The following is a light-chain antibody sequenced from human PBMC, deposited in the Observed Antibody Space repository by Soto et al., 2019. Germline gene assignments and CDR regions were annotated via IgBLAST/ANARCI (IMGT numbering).Light chain of an antibody. J-gene: IGLJ1*01. CDR3: SSHTSSSTPYV. CDR1: SSDVGGYIY. CDR2: DVS. Sequence: QSALTQPASVSGSPGQSITISCTGTSSDVGGYIYVSWYQQHPGKAPKLMIYDVSNRPSGVSNRFSGSKSGNTASLTISGLQAEDEADYYCSSHTSSSTPYVFGTGTKLTVL. V-gene: IGLV2-14*03.